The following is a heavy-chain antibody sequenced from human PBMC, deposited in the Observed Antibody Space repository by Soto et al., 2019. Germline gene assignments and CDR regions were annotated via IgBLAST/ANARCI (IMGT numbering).Heavy chain of an antibody. CDR1: GYTFTSYA. J-gene: IGHJ6*03. D-gene: IGHD3-10*01. Sequence: ASVKVSCKASGYTFTSYAMHWVRQAPGQRLEWMGWINAGNGNTKYSQKFQGRVTITRDTSASTAYMELSSLRSEDTAVYYCARGGSLWFGGINYYYYYMDVWGKGTTVTVSS. V-gene: IGHV1-3*01. CDR2: INAGNGNT. CDR3: ARGGSLWFGGINYYYYYMDV.